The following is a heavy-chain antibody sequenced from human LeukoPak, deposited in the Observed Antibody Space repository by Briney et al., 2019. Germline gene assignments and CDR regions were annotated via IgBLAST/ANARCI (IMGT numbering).Heavy chain of an antibody. V-gene: IGHV4-4*02. CDR1: GGSISNTNW. CDR2: IYHSEST. Sequence: SGTLSLTCAVSGGSISNTNWWSWVRQSPGQGLEWIGEIYHSESTNYNPSLKSRVTISIDKSKNQFFLKLNSVTAADTAVYYCAKGARPFQHWGQGTLVTVSS. D-gene: IGHD3-16*01. J-gene: IGHJ1*01. CDR3: AKGARPFQH.